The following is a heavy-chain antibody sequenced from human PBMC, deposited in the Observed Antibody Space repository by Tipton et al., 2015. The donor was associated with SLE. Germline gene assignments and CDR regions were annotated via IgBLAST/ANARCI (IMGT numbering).Heavy chain of an antibody. D-gene: IGHD2-8*01. CDR3: ARHDTNYGRNWFDP. J-gene: IGHJ5*02. V-gene: IGHV4-34*01. CDR1: GGSLSGYS. CDR2: INHSGST. Sequence: TLSLTCAVYGGSLSGYSWSWIRQPPGKGLEWIGEINHSGSTSYIPSLPSRVTMSVDTSKNHFSLKLSSVAAADTAVYYCARHDTNYGRNWFDPWGQGTLVTVSS.